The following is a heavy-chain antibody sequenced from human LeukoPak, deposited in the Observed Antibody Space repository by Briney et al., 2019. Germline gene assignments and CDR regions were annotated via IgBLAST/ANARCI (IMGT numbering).Heavy chain of an antibody. J-gene: IGHJ5*01. CDR2: VYPGGTS. D-gene: IGHD3-3*01. V-gene: IGHV4-4*07. CDR3: WFDS. CDR1: GGSMSRYY. Sequence: SETLSLTCIASGGSMSRYYWSWIRQPAGKRLEWIGRVYPGGTSNYNPSLKSRVTMSVDTSKNQFYCARAVYGSWSGPTFDNWFDSWGQGILVTVSS.